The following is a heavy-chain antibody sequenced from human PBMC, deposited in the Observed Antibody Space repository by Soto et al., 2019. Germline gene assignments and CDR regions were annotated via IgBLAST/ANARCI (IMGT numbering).Heavy chain of an antibody. CDR2: IYYTGST. CDR1: GGSISSSSYY. CDR3: ARLPGITTLRRDY. J-gene: IGHJ4*02. Sequence: QLQLQESGPGLVKPSETLSLTCTVSGGSISSSSYYWGWIRQPPGKGLERIGSIYYTGSTYYTPSLESRVTISVDTSKNQFSLKLSSVTAADTAVFYCARLPGITTLRRDYWGQGTLVTVSS. V-gene: IGHV4-39*01. D-gene: IGHD3-3*01.